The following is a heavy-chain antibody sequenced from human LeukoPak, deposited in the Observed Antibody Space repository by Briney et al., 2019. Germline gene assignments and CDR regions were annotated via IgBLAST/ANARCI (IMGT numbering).Heavy chain of an antibody. CDR1: GFTFSSYW. J-gene: IGHJ4*02. CDR2: IKQDGSEK. Sequence: GSLRLSCAASGFTFSSYWMSWVRQAPGKGLEWVANIKQDGSEKYYVDSVKGRFTISRDNAKNSLYLQMNSLRAEDTAVYYCARDKESSGYPFDYWGQGTLVTVSS. V-gene: IGHV3-7*01. D-gene: IGHD3-22*01. CDR3: ARDKESSGYPFDY.